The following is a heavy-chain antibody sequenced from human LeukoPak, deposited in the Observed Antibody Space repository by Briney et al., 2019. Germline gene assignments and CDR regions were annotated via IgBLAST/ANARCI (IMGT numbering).Heavy chain of an antibody. CDR3: ARGIPPMYYYGSGSSGFDY. V-gene: IGHV1-18*01. CDR1: GYTFTSYA. D-gene: IGHD3-10*01. Sequence: ASVKVSCKASGYTFTSYAMNWVRQAPGQGLEWMGWISAYNGNTNYAQKLQGRVTMTTDTSTSTAYMELRSLRSDDTAVYYCARGIPPMYYYGSGSSGFDYWGQGTLVTVSS. CDR2: ISAYNGNT. J-gene: IGHJ4*02.